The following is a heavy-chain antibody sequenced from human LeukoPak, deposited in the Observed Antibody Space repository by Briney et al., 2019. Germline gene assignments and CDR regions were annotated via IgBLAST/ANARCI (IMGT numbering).Heavy chain of an antibody. CDR3: ARPPKNYFGSGSYSYYYYYMDV. J-gene: IGHJ6*03. V-gene: IGHV3-7*01. D-gene: IGHD3-10*01. Sequence: GGSLRLSCAASGFTLGPYWMSWVRQAPGKGLEWVANIQPDGSEKYYVDSVKGRFTISRDNAKNSLYLQMNSLRAEDTAVYYCARPPKNYFGSGSYSYYYYYMDVWGKGTTATAPS. CDR2: IQPDGSEK. CDR1: GFTLGPYW.